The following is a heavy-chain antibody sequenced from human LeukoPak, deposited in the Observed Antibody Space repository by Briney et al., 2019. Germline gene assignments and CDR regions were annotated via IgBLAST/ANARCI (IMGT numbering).Heavy chain of an antibody. CDR3: TRDPRLLDS. CDR1: RFTFSSYA. CDR2: IAGNSQYI. D-gene: IGHD6-6*01. V-gene: IGHV3-21*05. Sequence: PGGSLRLSCAASRFTFSSYAMTWIRQAPGKGLESVAYIAGNSQYINYADSVKGRFTISRDNAKNSLYLQMSSLRVEDTAVYYCTRDPRLLDSWGQGTLVTVSS. J-gene: IGHJ4*02.